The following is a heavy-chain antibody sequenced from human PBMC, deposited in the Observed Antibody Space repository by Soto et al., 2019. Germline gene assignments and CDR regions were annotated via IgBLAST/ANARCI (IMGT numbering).Heavy chain of an antibody. CDR3: AGGAVAGTSPAY. J-gene: IGHJ4*02. D-gene: IGHD6-19*01. V-gene: IGHV4-4*02. CDR2: IYHSGST. Sequence: VQLQESGPGLVKPSGTLSLTCAVSSGSITSSNWWSWVRQPPGKGLEWIGEIYHSGSTNYSPSLKSRVTISVDKSKNVFSLKLSSVTAADTAMYYCAGGAVAGTSPAYWGQGTLVTVSS. CDR1: SGSITSSNW.